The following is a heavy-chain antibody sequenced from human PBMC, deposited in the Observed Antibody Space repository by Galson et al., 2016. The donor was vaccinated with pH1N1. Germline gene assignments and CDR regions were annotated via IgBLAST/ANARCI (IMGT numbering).Heavy chain of an antibody. Sequence: SVKVSCKVSGYTLSELAIHWVRQTPGKGLEWMGGFDPEDDKPFYAQTFEGRVTMTQDTSTDTAYMQLSSLTSDDAAVYYCTTEYRGSYYVPRYFDLWGLGTLVTVSS. V-gene: IGHV1-24*01. D-gene: IGHD1-26*01. CDR2: FDPEDDKP. CDR1: GYTLSELA. J-gene: IGHJ2*01. CDR3: TTEYRGSYYVPRYFDL.